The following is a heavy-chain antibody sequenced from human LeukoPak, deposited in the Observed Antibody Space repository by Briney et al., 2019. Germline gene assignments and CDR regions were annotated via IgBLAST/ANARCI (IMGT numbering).Heavy chain of an antibody. Sequence: GGSLRLSCVASGFTFTKAWMSWVRQAPGKGLEWIARIKDGGGTTDYAAPVKGRFTISRDDSRNTVSLQMNSLNTDDIGVYYCTTDLGAYGDYLRNWGQGSLVTVSS. CDR1: GFTFTKAW. J-gene: IGHJ1*01. D-gene: IGHD4-17*01. CDR3: TTDLGAYGDYLRN. CDR2: IKDGGGTT. V-gene: IGHV3-15*01.